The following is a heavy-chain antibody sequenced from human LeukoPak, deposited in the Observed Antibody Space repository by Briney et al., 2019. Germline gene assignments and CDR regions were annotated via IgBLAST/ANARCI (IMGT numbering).Heavy chain of an antibody. D-gene: IGHD3-3*01. Sequence: SETLSLTCTVSGGSISNYYWGWIRQPPGKGLEWAGSIYHSGSTYYNPSLKSRVTISVDTSKNQFSLKLSSVTAADTAVYYCARDPRFLEWLLYFDYWGQGTLVTVSS. V-gene: IGHV4-38-2*02. J-gene: IGHJ4*02. CDR2: IYHSGST. CDR3: ARDPRFLEWLLYFDY. CDR1: GGSISNYY.